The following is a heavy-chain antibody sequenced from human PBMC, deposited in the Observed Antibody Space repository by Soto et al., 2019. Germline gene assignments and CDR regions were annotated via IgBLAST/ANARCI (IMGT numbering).Heavy chain of an antibody. CDR3: AKDLIGCCQTLAYYYYGMDV. V-gene: IGHV3-30*18. D-gene: IGHD2-2*03. CDR2: ISYDGSNK. J-gene: IGHJ6*02. Sequence: QVQLVESGGGVVQPGRSLRLSCAASGFTFSSYGMHWVRQAPGKGLEWVAVISYDGSNKYYADSVKGRFTISRDNSKNTMYLHMNSLSAEDTAVYYCAKDLIGCCQTLAYYYYGMDVWGQGTTVTVSS. CDR1: GFTFSSYG.